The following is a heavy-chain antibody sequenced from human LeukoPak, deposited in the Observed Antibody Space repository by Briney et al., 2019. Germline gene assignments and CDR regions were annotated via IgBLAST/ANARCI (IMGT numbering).Heavy chain of an antibody. J-gene: IGHJ4*02. V-gene: IGHV4-34*01. CDR1: GGSFSGYY. CDR3: ARRYCSGGSCYSGGRYFDY. Sequence: SETLSLTCAVYGGSFSGYYWSWIRQHPGKGLEWIGYIYYSGSTYYNPSLKSRVTISVDTSKNQFSLKLSSVTAADTAVYYCARRYCSGGSCYSGGRYFDYWGQGTLVTVSS. D-gene: IGHD2-15*01. CDR2: IYYSGST.